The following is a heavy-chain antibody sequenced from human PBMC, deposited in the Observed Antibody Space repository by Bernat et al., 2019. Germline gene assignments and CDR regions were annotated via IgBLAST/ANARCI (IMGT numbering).Heavy chain of an antibody. Sequence: EVQLVESGGGLVKPGGSLRLSCAASGLTLSNAWMSWVRQAPGKGLEWVGRIKSKSDGGTTEYAAPVKGRFSISRDDSKNTLYLQMDSLKTEDTAVYYCTRTDSGKFDYWGQGTLVTVSS. CDR3: TRTDSGKFDY. CDR2: IKSKSDGGTT. V-gene: IGHV3-15*01. J-gene: IGHJ4*02. CDR1: GLTLSNAW. D-gene: IGHD3-10*01.